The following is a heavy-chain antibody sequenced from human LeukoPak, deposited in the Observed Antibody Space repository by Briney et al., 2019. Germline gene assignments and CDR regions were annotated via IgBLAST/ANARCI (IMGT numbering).Heavy chain of an antibody. V-gene: IGHV4-39*07. CDR3: ARVSRQQLTYNWFDP. J-gene: IGHJ5*02. Sequence: SETLSLTCTVSGGSISSTTYYWVWIRQPLGKGLDWIGSINYSGSTYYNPSLKSRVTISVDTSKNQFSLKLSSVTAADTAVYYCARVSRQQLTYNWFDPWGQGTLVTVSS. CDR1: GGSISSTTYY. D-gene: IGHD6-13*01. CDR2: INYSGST.